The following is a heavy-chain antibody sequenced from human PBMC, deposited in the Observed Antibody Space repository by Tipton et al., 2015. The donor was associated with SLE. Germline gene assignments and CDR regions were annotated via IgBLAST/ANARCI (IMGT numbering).Heavy chain of an antibody. J-gene: IGHJ6*02. CDR2: ASSDGTSE. CDR3: AKDLQLTHYDYYAMDV. V-gene: IGHV3-30*04. Sequence: SLRLSCAASGFTFSTYTMNWVRQGPGKGLEWVAVASSDGTSEFFADSVKGRFTISRDNSKNTLFLQMNSLRADDTAVYYCAKDLQLTHYDYYAMDVYGQWATVPVSS. D-gene: IGHD6-13*01. CDR1: GFTFSTYT.